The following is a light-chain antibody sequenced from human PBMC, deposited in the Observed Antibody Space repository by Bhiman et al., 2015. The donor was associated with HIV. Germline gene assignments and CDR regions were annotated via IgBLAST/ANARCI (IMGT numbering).Light chain of an antibody. CDR3: AAWDASLNGL. V-gene: IGLV1-44*01. CDR1: SSNIGTNT. CDR2: RNN. J-gene: IGLJ2*01. Sequence: QSVLTQPPSASGTPGQRVTISCSGSSSNIGTNTVNWYQQLPGTAPKLLIYRNNQRPSGVPDRFSGSKSGTSAFLAISGLQAEDEADYYCAAWDASLNGLFGGGTKLTVL.